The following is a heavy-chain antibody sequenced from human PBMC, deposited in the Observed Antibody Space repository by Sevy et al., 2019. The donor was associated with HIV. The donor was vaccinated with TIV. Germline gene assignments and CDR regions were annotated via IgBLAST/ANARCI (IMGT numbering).Heavy chain of an antibody. CDR2: IYYSGST. Sequence: SETLSLTCTVSGGSISSRSSYWGWIRQPPGKGLEWIGSIYYSGSTYSNPSLKSRLTMSVDTSKNQFYLKLSSVTAADTAVYYCASTRDYYGSGSSFSHWFDPWGQGILVTVSS. J-gene: IGHJ5*02. V-gene: IGHV4-39*01. D-gene: IGHD3-10*01. CDR1: GGSISSRSSY. CDR3: ASTRDYYGSGSSFSHWFDP.